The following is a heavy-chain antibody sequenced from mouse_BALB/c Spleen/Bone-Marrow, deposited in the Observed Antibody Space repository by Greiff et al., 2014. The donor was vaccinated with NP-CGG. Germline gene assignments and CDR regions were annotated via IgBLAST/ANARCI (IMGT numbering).Heavy chain of an antibody. CDR1: GYSITSDYA. CDR3: ARDRGMDY. J-gene: IGHJ4*01. Sequence: VQLKESGPGLVKPSQSLSLTCTVTGYSITSDYAWNWIRQFPGNKLEWMGYISYSGSTSYNPSLKSRISITRDTSKSQFFLQLNSVTTEDTATYYCARDRGMDYWGQGTSVTVSS. V-gene: IGHV3-2*02. CDR2: ISYSGST.